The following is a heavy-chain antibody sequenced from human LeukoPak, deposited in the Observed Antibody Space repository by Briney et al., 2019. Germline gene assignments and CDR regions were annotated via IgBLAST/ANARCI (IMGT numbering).Heavy chain of an antibody. D-gene: IGHD2-15*01. V-gene: IGHV4-39*07. CDR1: GGSISSSSYY. J-gene: IGHJ4*02. CDR3: ARVHGWRGGYFDY. Sequence: SETLSLTCTVSGGSISSSSYYWGWIRQPPGKGLEWIGSIYYSGSTYYNPSLKGRVTISVDTSKNQFSLKLSSVTAADTAVYYCARVHGWRGGYFDYWGQGTLVTVSS. CDR2: IYYSGST.